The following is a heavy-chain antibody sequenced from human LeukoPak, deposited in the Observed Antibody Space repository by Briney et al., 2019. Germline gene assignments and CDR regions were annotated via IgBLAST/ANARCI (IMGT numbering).Heavy chain of an antibody. Sequence: PGGSLILSCGASGFIFGNYAMSWVRQAPGKGLEWVTGINANGGRKYYADSVKGRFTISRDNSKNTLFVQMDSLRAEVTAVYYCAKDYGSGDSSPYPFDNWGQGTLVTVSS. J-gene: IGHJ4*02. D-gene: IGHD3-10*01. V-gene: IGHV3-23*01. CDR2: INANGGRK. CDR3: AKDYGSGDSSPYPFDN. CDR1: GFIFGNYA.